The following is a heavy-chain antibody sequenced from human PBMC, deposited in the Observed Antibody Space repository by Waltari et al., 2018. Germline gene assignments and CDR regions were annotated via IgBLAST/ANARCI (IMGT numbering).Heavy chain of an antibody. D-gene: IGHD6-13*01. CDR3: ANQIAAAGT. Sequence: QVQLVQSGAEVKKPGSSMKVSCKAAGVTFSSYASSWVRQAPGQGLEWIGGIIPIFGTANDAQKFQGRVTITTDESTSTAYMELSSLRSEDTAVYYCANQIAAAGTWGQGTLVTVSS. CDR2: IIPIFGTA. CDR1: GVTFSSYA. J-gene: IGHJ4*02. V-gene: IGHV1-69*05.